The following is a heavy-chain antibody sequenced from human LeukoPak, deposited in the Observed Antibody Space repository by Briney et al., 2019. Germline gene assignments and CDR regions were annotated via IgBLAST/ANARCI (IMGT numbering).Heavy chain of an antibody. CDR2: IKPDGSAA. D-gene: IGHD6-19*01. CDR1: GFTFSMYW. J-gene: IGHJ4*02. CDR3: ATHSDWRFDF. V-gene: IGHV3-7*01. Sequence: GGSLRLSCTDSGFTFSMYWMSWVRQAPGKGLEWLASIKPDGSAAIYVDSMKGRFTISRDDAKNSLYLQMNSLTVEDTAVYYCATHSDWRFDFWGQGTLVTVSS.